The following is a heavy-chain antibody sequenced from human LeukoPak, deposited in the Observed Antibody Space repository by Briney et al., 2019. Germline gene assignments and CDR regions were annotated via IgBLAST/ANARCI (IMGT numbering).Heavy chain of an antibody. CDR3: ATEATSPDYNYYMDV. CDR2: IKEDGSEK. Sequence: GGSLRLSCAASGFTFSNYWMTWVRQAPGKGLEWVANIKEDGSEKNYVDSVKGRFTISRDNAKNSLYLQMNSLRAEDTAVYYCATEATSPDYNYYMDVWGKGTTVTVSS. V-gene: IGHV3-7*01. J-gene: IGHJ6*03. D-gene: IGHD2-2*01. CDR1: GFTFSNYW.